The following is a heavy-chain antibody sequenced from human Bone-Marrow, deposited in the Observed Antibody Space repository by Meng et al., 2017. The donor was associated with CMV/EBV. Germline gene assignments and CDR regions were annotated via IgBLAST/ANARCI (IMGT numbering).Heavy chain of an antibody. CDR3: AKGIVVVPAARYFDY. Sequence: GESLKISCAASGFTFSSYSMNWVRQAPGKGLEWVSSISSSSSYIYYADSVKGRFTISRDNSKNTLYLQMNSLRAEDTAVYYCAKGIVVVPAARYFDYWGQGTLVTVSS. CDR2: ISSSSSYI. V-gene: IGHV3-21*04. J-gene: IGHJ4*02. CDR1: GFTFSSYS. D-gene: IGHD2-2*01.